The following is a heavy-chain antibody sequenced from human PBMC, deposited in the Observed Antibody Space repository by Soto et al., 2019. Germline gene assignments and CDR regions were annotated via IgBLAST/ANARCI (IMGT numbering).Heavy chain of an antibody. CDR1: GNTFTGHF. Sequence: ASVKVSCKASGNTFTGHFVHWVLQAPGQGLEWMGWINPKNGATKYAQNFQDWVTMTRDTSTTTVYMEVRRLRSDDTAVYYCATNDGGGSGSQLNYWGRGTLVTVSS. CDR3: ATNDGGGSGSQLNY. D-gene: IGHD6-19*01. J-gene: IGHJ4*02. CDR2: INPKNGAT. V-gene: IGHV1-2*04.